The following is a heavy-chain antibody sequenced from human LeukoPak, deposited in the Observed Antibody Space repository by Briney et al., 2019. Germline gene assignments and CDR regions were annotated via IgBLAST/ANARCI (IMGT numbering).Heavy chain of an antibody. CDR3: ASGKAAADY. J-gene: IGHJ4*02. CDR1: GGSISSYY. D-gene: IGHD6-13*01. Sequence: SEILSLTCTVSGGSISSYYWSWIRQPPGKGLEWIGEINHSGSTNYNPSLKSRVTISVDTSKDQFSLKLSSVTAADTAVYYCASGKAAADYWGQGTLVTVSS. V-gene: IGHV4-34*01. CDR2: INHSGST.